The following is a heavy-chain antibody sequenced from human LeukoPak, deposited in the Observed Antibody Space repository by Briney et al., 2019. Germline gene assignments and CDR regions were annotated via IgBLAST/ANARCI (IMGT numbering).Heavy chain of an antibody. CDR2: INHSGST. CDR1: GGSFSGYY. J-gene: IGHJ4*02. V-gene: IGHV4-34*01. Sequence: KPSETLSLTRAVYGGSFSGYYWSWIRQPPGKGLEWIGEINHSGSTNYNPSLKSRVTISVDTSKNQFSLKLSSVTAADTAVYYCARDPEVAYYSDYWGQGTLVTV. D-gene: IGHD2-15*01. CDR3: ARDPEVAYYSDY.